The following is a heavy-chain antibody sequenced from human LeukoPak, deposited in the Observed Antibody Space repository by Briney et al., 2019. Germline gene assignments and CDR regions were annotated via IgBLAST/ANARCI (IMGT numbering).Heavy chain of an antibody. D-gene: IGHD2-21*01. CDR2: ISAYNGNT. Sequence: WASVKVSCKASGYTFTSYGISWVRQAPGQGLEWMGWISAYNGNTNYAQKLQGRVTMTTDTSTSTAYMELRSLRSDDTAVYYCARGVIATVPSNWFDPWGQGTLVTVSS. J-gene: IGHJ5*02. V-gene: IGHV1-18*01. CDR1: GYTFTSYG. CDR3: ARGVIATVPSNWFDP.